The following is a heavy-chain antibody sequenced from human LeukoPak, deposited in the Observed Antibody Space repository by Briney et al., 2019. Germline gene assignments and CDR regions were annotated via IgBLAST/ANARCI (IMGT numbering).Heavy chain of an antibody. CDR3: ARGPPYCGGDCYLYYFDY. D-gene: IGHD2-21*02. V-gene: IGHV1-8*01. J-gene: IGHJ4*02. CDR2: MNPNSGNT. CDR1: GYTFTSYD. Sequence: ASVKVSCKASGYTFTSYDINWVRQATGQGLEWMGWMNPNSGNTGYAQKFQGRVTMTRNTSISTAYMELSSLRSEDTAVNYCARGPPYCGGDCYLYYFDYWGQGTLVTVSS.